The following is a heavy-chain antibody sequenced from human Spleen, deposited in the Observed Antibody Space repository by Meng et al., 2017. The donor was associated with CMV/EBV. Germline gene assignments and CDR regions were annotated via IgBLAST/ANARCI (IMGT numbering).Heavy chain of an antibody. V-gene: IGHV4-39*07. CDR1: GGSISSSSYY. CDR2: IYYSGST. CDR3: ARVVVVSDFWSGYYESGFKDWPPHNWFDP. D-gene: IGHD3-3*01. J-gene: IGHJ5*02. Sequence: SETLSLTCTVSGGSISSSSYYWGWIRQPPGKGLEWIGSIYYSGSTYYNPSHKSRVTISVDTSKNQFSLKLSSVTAADTAVYYCARVVVVSDFWSGYYESGFKDWPPHNWFDPWGQGTLVTVPQ.